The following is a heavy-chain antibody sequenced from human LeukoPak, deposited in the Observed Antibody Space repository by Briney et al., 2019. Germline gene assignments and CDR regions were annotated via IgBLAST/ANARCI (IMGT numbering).Heavy chain of an antibody. D-gene: IGHD1-14*01. CDR1: GLTFSTSS. Sequence: GGSLRLSCTASGLTFSTSSFNWVRQAPGKGLEWVASIGPTGSDRYHADSIKGRFTISRDNANNFLYLQMNSLRAEDTAVYYCATETNGRHYDYWGQGTLLTVSS. CDR3: ATETNGRHYDY. V-gene: IGHV3-21*06. J-gene: IGHJ4*02. CDR2: IGPTGSDR.